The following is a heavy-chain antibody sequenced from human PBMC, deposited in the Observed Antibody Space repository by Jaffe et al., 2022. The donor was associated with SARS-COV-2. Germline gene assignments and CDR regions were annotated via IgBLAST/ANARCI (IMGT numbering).Heavy chain of an antibody. Sequence: QVQLQQWGAGLLKPSETLSLTCAVYGGSFSGYYWSWIRQPPGKGLEWIGEINHSGSTNYNPSLKSRVTISVDTSKNQFSLKLSSVTAADTAVYYCARLSGSCYLGGCIDWFDPWGQGTLVTVSS. CDR1: GGSFSGYY. V-gene: IGHV4-34*01. CDR2: INHSGST. CDR3: ARLSGSCYLGGCIDWFDP. D-gene: IGHD2-15*01. J-gene: IGHJ5*02.